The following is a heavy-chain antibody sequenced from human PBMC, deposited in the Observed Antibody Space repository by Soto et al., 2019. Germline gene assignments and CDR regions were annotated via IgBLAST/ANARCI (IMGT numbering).Heavy chain of an antibody. V-gene: IGHV1-46*01. CDR3: ARESVATGQALGY. CDR1: GYTFTSYY. CDR2: INPSGGST. D-gene: IGHD5-12*01. Sequence: GASVKVSCKASGYTFTSYYMHWVRQAPGQGLEWMGIINPSGGSTSYAQKFQGRVTMTGDTSTSTVYMELSSLRSEDTAVYYCARESVATGQALGYWGQGTPVTVS. J-gene: IGHJ4*02.